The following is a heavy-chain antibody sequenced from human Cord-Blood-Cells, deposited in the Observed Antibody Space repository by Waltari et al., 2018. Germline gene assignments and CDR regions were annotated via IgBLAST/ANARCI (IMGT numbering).Heavy chain of an antibody. CDR3: ARSLLLHSSGYDFDY. Sequence: QLQLQESGPGLVKPSETLSLTCTVSGGSISSSSYYWGWIRQPPGKGLEWIGSIYYSGSNNYNPSLKGRVTISVDTSKNQFSLKLSSVTAADTAVYYCARSLLLHSSGYDFDYWGQGTLVTVSS. CDR1: GGSISSSSYY. CDR2: IYYSGSN. J-gene: IGHJ4*02. V-gene: IGHV4-39*01. D-gene: IGHD3-22*01.